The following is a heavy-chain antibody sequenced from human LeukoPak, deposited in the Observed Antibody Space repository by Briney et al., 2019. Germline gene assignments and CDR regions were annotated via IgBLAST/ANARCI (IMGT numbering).Heavy chain of an antibody. CDR2: ISAYNGNT. V-gene: IGHV1-18*01. D-gene: IGHD6-13*01. J-gene: IGHJ4*02. Sequence: ASVTVSCKASGYTFTSYGISWERQAPGQGLEWMGWISAYNGNTNYAQKLQGRVTMTTDTSTSTAYMELRSLRSDDTAVYYCARKYSSSWYEDYWGQGTLVTVSS. CDR1: GYTFTSYG. CDR3: ARKYSSSWYEDY.